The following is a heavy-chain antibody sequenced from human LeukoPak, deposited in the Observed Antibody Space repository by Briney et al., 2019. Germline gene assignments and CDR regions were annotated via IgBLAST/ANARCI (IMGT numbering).Heavy chain of an antibody. J-gene: IGHJ4*02. CDR1: GYTFTSYD. CDR2: IIPIFGTA. Sequence: GASVKVSCKASGYTFTSYDINWVRQATGQGLEWMGGIIPIFGTANYAQKFQGRVTITADESTSTAYMELSSLRSEDTAVYYCARGYSSSWYAEFDYWGQGTLVTVSS. V-gene: IGHV1-69*13. D-gene: IGHD6-13*01. CDR3: ARGYSSSWYAEFDY.